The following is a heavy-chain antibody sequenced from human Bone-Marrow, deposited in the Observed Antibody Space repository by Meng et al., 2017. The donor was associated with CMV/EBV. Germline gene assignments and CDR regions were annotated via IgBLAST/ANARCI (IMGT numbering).Heavy chain of an antibody. D-gene: IGHD3-10*01. CDR3: ARVLVRGVVPFYFDY. V-gene: IGHV3-66*01. CDR1: GFTVSSNY. J-gene: IGHJ4*02. CDR2: IYSGGST. Sequence: EVQLVESGXXXXXPXGSXRLSCAASGFTVSSNYMSWVRQAPGKGLEWVSVIYSGGSTYYADSVKGRFTISRDNSKNTLYLQMNSLRAEDTAVYYCARVLVRGVVPFYFDYWGQGTLVTVSS.